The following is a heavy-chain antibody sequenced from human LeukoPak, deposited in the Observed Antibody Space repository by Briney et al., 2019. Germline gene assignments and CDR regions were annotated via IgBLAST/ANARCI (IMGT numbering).Heavy chain of an antibody. V-gene: IGHV4-4*07. Sequence: PSETLSLTCTVSGGSISSYYWSWIRQPAGKGLEWSGRIYTSGSTNHNPSLKSRVTMSVDTSKNQFSLKLSSVTAADTAVYYCARDAYYYGSGSYDPNYYYYMDVWGKGTTVTVSS. CDR3: ARDAYYYGSGSYDPNYYYYMDV. CDR1: GGSISSYY. J-gene: IGHJ6*03. CDR2: IYTSGST. D-gene: IGHD3-10*01.